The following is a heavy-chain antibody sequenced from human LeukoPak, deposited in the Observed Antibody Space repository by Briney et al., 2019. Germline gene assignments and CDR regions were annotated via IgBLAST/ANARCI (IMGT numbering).Heavy chain of an antibody. CDR2: IKSKTDGGTT. D-gene: IGHD2-2*02. CDR1: GFTFSSYS. J-gene: IGHJ4*02. Sequence: GGSLRLSCAASGFTFSSYSMNWVRQAPGKGLEWVGRIKSKTDGGTTDYAAPVKGRFTISRDDSKNTLYLQMNSLKTEDTAVYYCTTAPSPYCSSTSCYTEPFDYWGQGTLVTVSS. CDR3: TTAPSPYCSSTSCYTEPFDY. V-gene: IGHV3-15*01.